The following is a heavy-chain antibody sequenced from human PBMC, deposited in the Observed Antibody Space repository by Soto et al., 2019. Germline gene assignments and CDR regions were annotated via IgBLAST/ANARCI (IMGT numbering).Heavy chain of an antibody. Sequence: GSLRLSCAASGFTFSSYAMHWVRQAPGKGLEWVAVISYDGSNKYYADSVKGRFTISRDNSKNTLYLQMNSLRAEDTAVYYCARGFKVGATSVFDYWGQGTLVTVSS. CDR1: GFTFSSYA. CDR2: ISYDGSNK. J-gene: IGHJ4*02. D-gene: IGHD1-26*01. CDR3: ARGFKVGATSVFDY. V-gene: IGHV3-30-3*01.